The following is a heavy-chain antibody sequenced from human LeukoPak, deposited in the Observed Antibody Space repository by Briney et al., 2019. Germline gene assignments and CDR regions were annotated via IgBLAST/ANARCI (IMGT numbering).Heavy chain of an antibody. Sequence: ASVKVSCKASGYTFTSYYMHWVRQAPGQGLEWMGIINPSGGSTSYAQKFQGRVTMTRDMSTSTVYMELSSLRSEDTAVYYCAREGSLRFLEWLHNWFDPWGQGTLVTVSS. D-gene: IGHD3-3*01. J-gene: IGHJ5*02. CDR3: AREGSLRFLEWLHNWFDP. CDR1: GYTFTSYY. V-gene: IGHV1-46*01. CDR2: INPSGGST.